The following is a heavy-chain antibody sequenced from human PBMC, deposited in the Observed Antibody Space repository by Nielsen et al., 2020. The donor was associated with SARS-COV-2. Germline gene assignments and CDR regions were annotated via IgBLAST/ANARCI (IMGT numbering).Heavy chain of an antibody. J-gene: IGHJ5*02. V-gene: IGHV4-31*03. Sequence: LRLSCTVSGDSITSSGSHWSWIRHHPSRGLEWLGFTSYDGNTYSNPSLESRLIISVDTSENQFSLRLNSVTAADTAIYFCARGAAWFDPWGQGTRVTVSS. CDR1: GDSITSSGSH. CDR2: TSYDGNT. CDR3: ARGAAWFDP. D-gene: IGHD2-15*01.